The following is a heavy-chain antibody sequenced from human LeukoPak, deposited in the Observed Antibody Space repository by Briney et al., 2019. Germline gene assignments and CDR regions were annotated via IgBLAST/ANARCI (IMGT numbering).Heavy chain of an antibody. V-gene: IGHV4-39*07. CDR1: GGSISSSSYY. CDR3: ARVGYLQWPYFDY. J-gene: IGHJ4*02. CDR2: IYYSGST. Sequence: KPSETLSLTCTVSGGSISSSSYYWGWIRQPPGKGLEWIGSIYYSGSTYYNPSLKSRVTISVDTSKNQFSLKLSSVTAADTAVYYCARVGYLQWPYFDYWGQGTLVTVSS. D-gene: IGHD6-19*01.